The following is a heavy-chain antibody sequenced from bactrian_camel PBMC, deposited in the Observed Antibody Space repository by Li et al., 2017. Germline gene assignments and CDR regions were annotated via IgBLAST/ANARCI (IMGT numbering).Heavy chain of an antibody. Sequence: HVQLVESGGGSVQAGGSLRLSCAISGYTYAMAWFRQAPGKEHEAVATTYTGVGYGRKWYADSVKGRFTISPGNATNTVPLQMNSLKPEDTAMYYCAADRMACLRPSVQLAAYNFWGQGTQVTVS. CDR1: GYTYA. V-gene: IGHV3S1*01. J-gene: IGHJ4*01. CDR3: AADRMACLRPSVQLAAYNF. CDR2: TYTGVGYGRK.